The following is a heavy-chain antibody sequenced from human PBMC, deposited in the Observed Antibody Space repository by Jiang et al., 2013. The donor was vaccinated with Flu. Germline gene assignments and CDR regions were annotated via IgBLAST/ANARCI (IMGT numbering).Heavy chain of an antibody. Sequence: SGGSINSGSRYWSWIRQPAGGDWSGLGVSIPWEHQLQXSLDSRVTISLDTSKNQFSLRMSSVTAADTAIYYCARDDNWDYSLLTWGQGTLVTVSS. CDR2: SIPWEH. D-gene: IGHD1-7*01. J-gene: IGHJ5*02. V-gene: IGHV4-61*02. CDR1: GGSINSGSRY. CDR3: ARDDNWDYSLLT.